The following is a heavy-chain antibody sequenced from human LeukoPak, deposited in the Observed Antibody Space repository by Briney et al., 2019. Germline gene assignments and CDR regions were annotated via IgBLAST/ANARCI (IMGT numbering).Heavy chain of an antibody. CDR1: GYTFTNYG. V-gene: IGHV1-18*01. D-gene: IGHD3-10*01. Sequence: ASVKVSCKASGYTFTNYGINWVRQAPGQGLEWMGWISAYNANTNYAQKFQGRVTMTTDISTRTAYMELRGLGSDDTAVFYRARSAPMAPFDYWGQGTLVTVSS. CDR2: ISAYNANT. CDR3: ARSAPMAPFDY. J-gene: IGHJ4*02.